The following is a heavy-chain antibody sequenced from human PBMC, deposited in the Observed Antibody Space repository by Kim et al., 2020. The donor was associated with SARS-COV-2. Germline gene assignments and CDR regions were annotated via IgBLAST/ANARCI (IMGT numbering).Heavy chain of an antibody. CDR2: IYYSGST. V-gene: IGHV4-39*01. Sequence: SETLSLTCTVSGGSISSSSYYWGWIRQPPGKGLEWIGSIYYSGSTNYNPSLKSRVTISVDTSKNQFSLKLSSVTAADTAVYYCARQQTITMIVVVIQNW. J-gene: IGHJ5*01. D-gene: IGHD3-22*01. CDR1: GGSISSSSYY. CDR3: ARQQTITMIVVVIQNW.